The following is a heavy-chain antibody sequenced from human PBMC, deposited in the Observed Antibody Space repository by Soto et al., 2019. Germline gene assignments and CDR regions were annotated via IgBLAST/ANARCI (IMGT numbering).Heavy chain of an antibody. J-gene: IGHJ4*02. CDR2: MYYSGAT. Sequence: QLQLQESGPGLVKPSETLSLACTVSGGSISSNSYYWDWIRQPPGKGLEWIGSMYYSGATYHNPPLHSRVTISVDTCKNQFSLHLSSVTAADTAVYYCARHAAYDSVWGKSDGSDYWGQGTLVTVSS. CDR1: GGSISSNSYY. V-gene: IGHV4-39*01. CDR3: ARHAAYDSVWGKSDGSDY. D-gene: IGHD3-16*01.